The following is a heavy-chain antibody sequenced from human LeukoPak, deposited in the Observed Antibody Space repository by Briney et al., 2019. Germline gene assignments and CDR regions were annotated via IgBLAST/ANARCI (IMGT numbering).Heavy chain of an antibody. J-gene: IGHJ3*01. CDR2: IKLDVSET. D-gene: IGHD3-10*01. CDR1: GFTFSSFW. V-gene: IGHV3-7*01. Sequence: GGSLRLSCVVSGFTFSSFWMTWVRQAPGKGLEWVANIKLDVSETYYVDSVRGRFTISRDNTKNSLYLQMDSLRAEDTAVYYCARKGNASDFWGQGTMVTVSS. CDR3: ARKGNASDF.